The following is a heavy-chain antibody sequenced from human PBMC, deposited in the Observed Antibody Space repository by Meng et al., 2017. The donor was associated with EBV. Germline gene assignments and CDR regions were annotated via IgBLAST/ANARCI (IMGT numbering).Heavy chain of an antibody. CDR3: ARGSSSSVLNWFDP. J-gene: IGHJ5*02. CDR2: IYYSGST. CDR1: CGSISRSSYY. D-gene: IGHD6-6*01. Sequence: QLLLHWAGTELVKPSETLSLTGTGSCGSISRSSYYWSWIRQPPGMGLEWSGSIYYSGSTYYNPSLKSRVTISVDTYKNQFSLKLSSVTAADTAVYYCARGSSSSVLNWFDPWGQGTLVTVSS. V-gene: IGHV4-39*01.